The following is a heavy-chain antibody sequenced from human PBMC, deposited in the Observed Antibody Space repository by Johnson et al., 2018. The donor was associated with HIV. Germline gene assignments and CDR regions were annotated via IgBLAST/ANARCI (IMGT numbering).Heavy chain of an antibody. CDR3: ARDHSSGVAFDI. D-gene: IGHD6-19*01. V-gene: IGHV3-7*01. J-gene: IGHJ3*02. CDR1: GFTFSSYR. Sequence: VQLMESGGGLVQPGGSLRLSCAASGFTFSSYRMSWVRQAPGKGLEWVANIKQDGSEKYYVDSVKGRFTIYRDNAKNSLYLQMNSLRAEDTAVYYCARDHSSGVAFDIWGQGTMVTVSS. CDR2: IKQDGSEK.